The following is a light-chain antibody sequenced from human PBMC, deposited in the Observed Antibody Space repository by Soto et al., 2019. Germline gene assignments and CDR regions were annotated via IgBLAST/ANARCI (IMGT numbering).Light chain of an antibody. Sequence: EIVMTQSPATLSASPGERAALSCRASQSVSSYLAWYQQKPGQAPRLLIYGGSTRATGIPARFSGSGSGTEFTLILSSLQSEDFAVYYCQQYGNWPPWTFGQGTKVEIK. V-gene: IGKV3-15*01. J-gene: IGKJ1*01. CDR1: QSVSSY. CDR2: GGS. CDR3: QQYGNWPPWT.